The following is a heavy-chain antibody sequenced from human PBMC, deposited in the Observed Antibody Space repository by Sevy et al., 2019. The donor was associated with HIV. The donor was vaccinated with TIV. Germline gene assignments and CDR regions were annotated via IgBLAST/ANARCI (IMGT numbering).Heavy chain of an antibody. CDR2: INHSGST. CDR3: ARDYYDRSGYSSY. CDR1: GGSFSGYY. D-gene: IGHD3-22*01. V-gene: IGHV4-34*01. J-gene: IGHJ1*01. Sequence: SETLSLTCAVYGGSFSGYYWNWIRQPPGKGLEWIGEINHSGSTNYNPSLKSRVTISVGTSKNQFSLKLSSVTAADTAVYYCARDYYDRSGYSSYWGQGTLVTVSS.